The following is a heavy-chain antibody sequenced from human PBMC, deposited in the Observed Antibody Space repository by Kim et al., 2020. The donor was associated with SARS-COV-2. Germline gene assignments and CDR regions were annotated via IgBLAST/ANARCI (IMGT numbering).Heavy chain of an antibody. J-gene: IGHJ5*02. D-gene: IGHD3-10*01. CDR3: ARVTTMVRGVIITENWFDP. Sequence: SETLSLTCTVSGGSISSYYWSWIRQPPGKGLEWIGYIYYSGSTNYNPSLKSRVTISVATSKNQFSLKLSSVTAADTAVYYCARVTTMVRGVIITENWFDPLGQGTLVTVSS. V-gene: IGHV4-59*01. CDR2: IYYSGST. CDR1: GGSISSYY.